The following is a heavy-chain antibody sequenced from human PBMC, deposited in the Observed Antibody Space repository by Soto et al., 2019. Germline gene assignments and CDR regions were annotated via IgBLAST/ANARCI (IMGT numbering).Heavy chain of an antibody. CDR3: ARVLGNDLEYYFDY. V-gene: IGHV3-72*01. Sequence: EVQLVESGGGLVQPGGSLRLSCAASGFTFSDHYMDWVRQAPGKGLEWVGRTRNKANSYTTEYAASVKGRFTISRDDSKNSLYLQMTSLKTEDTAVYYCARVLGNDLEYYFDYWGQGTLLTVSS. J-gene: IGHJ4*02. CDR2: TRNKANSYTT. D-gene: IGHD1-1*01. CDR1: GFTFSDHY.